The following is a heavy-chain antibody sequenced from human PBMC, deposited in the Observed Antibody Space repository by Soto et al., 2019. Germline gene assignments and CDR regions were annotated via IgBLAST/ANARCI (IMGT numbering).Heavy chain of an antibody. CDR3: AKVSRKGSAIDFDY. D-gene: IGHD3-10*01. Sequence: QVQLVQSGAELKKPGASVKVSCKASGYTFSNYDMNWVRQATGQGPEWIGWVNPNNGDTGYAQKFQGRVTLTTDISTTTASMELTSLRSEDTAIYYFAKVSRKGSAIDFDYWGQGTLITVSS. CDR1: GYTFSNYD. V-gene: IGHV1-8*01. CDR2: VNPNNGDT. J-gene: IGHJ4*02.